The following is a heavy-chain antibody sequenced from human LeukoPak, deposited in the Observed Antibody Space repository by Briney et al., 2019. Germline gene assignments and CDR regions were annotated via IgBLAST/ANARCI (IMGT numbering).Heavy chain of an antibody. CDR2: IYSGGTT. D-gene: IGHD5-24*01. Sequence: GGSLRLSCAASGFNVTTNYMSWVRQAPGRGLEWVSVIYSGGTTYYADSVKGRFTISRDISENTLSLQMNSLRAEDTAVYYCARGRRDGYNLGYWGQGTLVAVSS. J-gene: IGHJ4*02. CDR3: ARGRRDGYNLGY. V-gene: IGHV3-53*01. CDR1: GFNVTTNY.